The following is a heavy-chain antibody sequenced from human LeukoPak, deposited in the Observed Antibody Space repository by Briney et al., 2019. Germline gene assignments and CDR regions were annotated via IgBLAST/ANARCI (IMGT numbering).Heavy chain of an antibody. CDR3: AKVGYDILTGYYESDY. V-gene: IGHV3-23*01. CDR1: GFTFSSYG. CDR2: ISGSGGST. Sequence: PGGSLRLSCAASGFTFSSYGMSWVRQAPGKGLEWVSAISGSGGSTYYADSVKGRFIISRDNSKNTLYLQMNSLRAEDTAVYYCAKVGYDILTGYYESDYWGQGTLVTVSS. J-gene: IGHJ4*02. D-gene: IGHD3-9*01.